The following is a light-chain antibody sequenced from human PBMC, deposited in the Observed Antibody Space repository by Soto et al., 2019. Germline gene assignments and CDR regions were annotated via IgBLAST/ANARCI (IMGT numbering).Light chain of an antibody. CDR2: GAF. Sequence: ETELTQSPGTLYSSPGERATLSCRASQPIRNNYLAWYQQRPGRSPRLLIYGAFTRAPGMSDRFSGSGSGTDFTLTISRLEPDDFATYYCQQYNSYSPWTFGQGTKVEIK. CDR1: QPIRNNY. CDR3: QQYNSYSPWT. V-gene: IGKV3-20*01. J-gene: IGKJ1*01.